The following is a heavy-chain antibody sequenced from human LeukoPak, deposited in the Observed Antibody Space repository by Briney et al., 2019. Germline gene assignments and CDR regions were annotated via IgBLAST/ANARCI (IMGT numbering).Heavy chain of an antibody. D-gene: IGHD2-15*01. J-gene: IGHJ4*02. V-gene: IGHV3-48*01. CDR1: GFTFSSYS. CDR2: ISSSTSTI. CDR3: VRDNPRCCGVVPANIDDY. Sequence: GGSLRLSCAASGFTFSSYSMNWVRQAPGKGLEWVSCISSSTSTIYYADSVKGRFTISRDNAKNSLYLQMHSLRAEDTAVYYCVRDNPRCCGVVPANIDDYWGQGTLVTVSS.